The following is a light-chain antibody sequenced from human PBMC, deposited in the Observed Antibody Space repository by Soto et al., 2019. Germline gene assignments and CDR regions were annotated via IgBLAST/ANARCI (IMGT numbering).Light chain of an antibody. V-gene: IGKV1-5*01. J-gene: IGKJ1*01. Sequence: DIQMTQSPSTLSASVGDRVTITCRASQSISSWLAWYQQKPGKAPKLLIYDASSLKSGVPSRFSGSGSGTEFTLTISSLQPDDFATYYCQQYNSYSPLTFGQGTKVDIK. CDR3: QQYNSYSPLT. CDR2: DAS. CDR1: QSISSW.